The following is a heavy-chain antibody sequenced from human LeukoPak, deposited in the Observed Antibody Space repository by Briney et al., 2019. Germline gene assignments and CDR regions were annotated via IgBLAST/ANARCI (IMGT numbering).Heavy chain of an antibody. CDR1: GYTFTSCG. V-gene: IGHV1-18*01. CDR2: ISAYNGNT. J-gene: IGHJ4*02. CDR3: ARAYYDSSGPLYYFDY. D-gene: IGHD3-22*01. Sequence: ASVKVSCKASGYTFTSCGISWVRQAPGQGLEWMGWISAYNGNTNYAQKLQGRVTMTTDTSTSTAYMELRSLRSDDTAVYYCARAYYDSSGPLYYFDYWGQGTLVTVSS.